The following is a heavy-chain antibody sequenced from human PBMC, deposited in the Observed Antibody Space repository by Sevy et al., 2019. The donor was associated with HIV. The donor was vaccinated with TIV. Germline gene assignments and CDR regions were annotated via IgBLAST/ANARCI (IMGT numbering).Heavy chain of an antibody. Sequence: ASVKVSCKASGYTFTSYGISWVRQAPGQGLEWMGWISAYNGNTNYAQKLQGRVTMTTDTSTSTAYMELRSLRSDDTGLYYCAGTAYYYDSSGSVAQVQFDYWGQGTLVTVSS. CDR3: AGTAYYYDSSGSVAQVQFDY. V-gene: IGHV1-18*04. J-gene: IGHJ4*02. CDR2: ISAYNGNT. CDR1: GYTFTSYG. D-gene: IGHD3-22*01.